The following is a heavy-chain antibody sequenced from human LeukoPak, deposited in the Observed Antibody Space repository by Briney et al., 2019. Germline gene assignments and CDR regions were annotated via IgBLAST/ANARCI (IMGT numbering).Heavy chain of an antibody. CDR3: ARDYDWGFDY. CDR1: GFPFSTFL. D-gene: IGHD7-27*01. Sequence: GGSLRLSCAASGFPFSTFLMTWVRQAPGKGLEGVANIIQDGSERYYVGSVKGRFTISRDNARNSLYLEMNTLRAEDTAVYYCARDYDWGFDYWGQGTLVTVSS. V-gene: IGHV3-7*01. CDR2: IIQDGSER. J-gene: IGHJ4*02.